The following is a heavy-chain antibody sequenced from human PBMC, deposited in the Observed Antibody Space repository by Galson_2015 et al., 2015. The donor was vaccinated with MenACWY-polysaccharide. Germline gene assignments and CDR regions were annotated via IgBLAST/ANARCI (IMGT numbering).Heavy chain of an antibody. D-gene: IGHD3-10*02. CDR2: ISGSASGGTT. CDR1: GFIFNTYG. V-gene: IGHV3-23*01. CDR3: VNGRGGNYYVPFDY. Sequence: SLRLSCAASGFIFNTYGMAWARQAPGKGLEWVSAISGSASGGTTYYAASVKGRFTISKDNSKNTLYLQMNSLRVEDTDIYYCVNGRGGNYYVPFDYWGQGTHVTVSS. J-gene: IGHJ4*02.